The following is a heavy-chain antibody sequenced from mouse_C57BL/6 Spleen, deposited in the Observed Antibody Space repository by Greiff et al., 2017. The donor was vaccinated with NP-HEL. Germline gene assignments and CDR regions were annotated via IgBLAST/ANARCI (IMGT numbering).Heavy chain of an antibody. D-gene: IGHD2-3*01. CDR3: TGDGYYYAMDY. V-gene: IGHV6-3*01. CDR2: IRLKSDNYAT. J-gene: IGHJ4*01. Sequence: EVKLMESGGGLVQPGGSMKLSCVASGFTFSNYWMNWVRQSPEKGLEWVAQIRLKSDNYATHYAESVKGRFTISRDDSKSSVYLQMNNLRAEDTGIYYCTGDGYYYAMDYWGQGTSVTVSS. CDR1: GFTFSNYW.